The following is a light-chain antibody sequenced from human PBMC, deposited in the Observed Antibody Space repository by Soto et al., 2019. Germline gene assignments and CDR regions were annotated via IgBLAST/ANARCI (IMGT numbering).Light chain of an antibody. CDR1: SSDVGAYNY. V-gene: IGLV2-14*01. J-gene: IGLJ1*01. CDR2: DVS. Sequence: QSALTQPASVSGSPGQSITISCTGTSSDVGAYNYDSWYQQYPGEAPKVIIYDVSHRPAGVSNRFSGSKSGNTASLTISGLQTQDEADYYCSSYTRATTYVFGTATKLTVL. CDR3: SSYTRATTYV.